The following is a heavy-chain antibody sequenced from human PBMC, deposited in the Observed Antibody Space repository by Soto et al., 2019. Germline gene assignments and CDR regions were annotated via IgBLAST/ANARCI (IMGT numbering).Heavy chain of an antibody. J-gene: IGHJ4*02. CDR1: GGSISSYY. CDR2: IYYSGST. V-gene: IGHV4-59*08. Sequence: SETLSLTCTVSGGSISSYYWTWIRQPPGKGLEWIGYIYYSGSTNYNPSLKSRVTIKVDTSKNQFSLKLSSVTAADTAVYYCARHEVTTLYFDYWGQGTLVTVSS. D-gene: IGHD4-17*01. CDR3: ARHEVTTLYFDY.